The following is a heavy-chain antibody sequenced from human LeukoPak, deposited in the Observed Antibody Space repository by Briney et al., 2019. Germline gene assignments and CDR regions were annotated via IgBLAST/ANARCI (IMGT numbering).Heavy chain of an antibody. CDR2: ISDSGGST. CDR3: ARVSNNYCVDY. D-gene: IGHD2-21*01. Sequence: GGSLRLSCVASGFTFSNYAMQWVREAPGKGLEYVSAISDSGGSTHYANSVTGRFTISRDNSKNTLYLQMGSLRADDMALYYCARVSNNYCVDYWGQGTLVTVSS. J-gene: IGHJ4*02. CDR1: GFTFSNYA. V-gene: IGHV3-64*01.